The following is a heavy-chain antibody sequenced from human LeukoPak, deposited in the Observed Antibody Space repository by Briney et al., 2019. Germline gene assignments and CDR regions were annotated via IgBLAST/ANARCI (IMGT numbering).Heavy chain of an antibody. V-gene: IGHV4-34*01. CDR1: GGSFSGYY. Sequence: PSETLSLTCAVYGGSFSGYYWTWIRQPPGKGLEWIGEINHSGSTNYNPSLKSRVTISVDTSKNRFSLKLSSVTAADTAVYYCARGFGYGDYAVDYWGQGTLVTVSS. CDR3: ARGFGYGDYAVDY. D-gene: IGHD4-17*01. J-gene: IGHJ4*02. CDR2: INHSGST.